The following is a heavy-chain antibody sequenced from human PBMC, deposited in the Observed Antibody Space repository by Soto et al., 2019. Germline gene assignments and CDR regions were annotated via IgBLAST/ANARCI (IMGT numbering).Heavy chain of an antibody. V-gene: IGHV1-69*13. D-gene: IGHD3-22*01. CDR3: ARDKSYNYYDSSGYYYSYYGMDV. CDR1: GGTFSSYA. Sequence: GASVKVSCKASGGTFSSYAISWVRQAPGQGLEWMGGIIPIFGTANYAQKFQGRVTITADESTSTAYMELSSLRSEDTAVYYCARDKSYNYYDSSGYYYSYYGMDVWGQGTTVTVSS. CDR2: IIPIFGTA. J-gene: IGHJ6*02.